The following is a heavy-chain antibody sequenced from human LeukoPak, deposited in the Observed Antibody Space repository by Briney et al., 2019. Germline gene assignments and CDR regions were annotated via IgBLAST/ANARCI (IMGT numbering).Heavy chain of an antibody. CDR3: ARGSPLGQNWFDP. CDR2: INHSGST. CDR1: GGSFSGYY. J-gene: IGHJ5*02. Sequence: SETLSLTCAVYGGSFSGYYWSWIRRPPGKGLEWIGEINHSGSTNYNPSLKSRVTISVDTSKNQFSLKLSSVTAADTAVYYCARGSPLGQNWFDPWGQGTLVTVSS. V-gene: IGHV4-34*01.